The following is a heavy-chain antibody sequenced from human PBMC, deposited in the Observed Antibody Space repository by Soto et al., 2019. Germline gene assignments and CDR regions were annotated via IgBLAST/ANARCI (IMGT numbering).Heavy chain of an antibody. Sequence: GGSLRLSCAASGFTFSNAWMSWVRQAPGKGLEWVGRIKSKTDGGTTDYAAPVKGRFTISRDDSNNTLYLQMNSLKTEDTAVYYCTTDAREGTTYNWFDPWGQGTLVTVSS. J-gene: IGHJ5*02. CDR2: IKSKTDGGTT. D-gene: IGHD1-7*01. CDR3: TTDAREGTTYNWFDP. CDR1: GFTFSNAW. V-gene: IGHV3-15*01.